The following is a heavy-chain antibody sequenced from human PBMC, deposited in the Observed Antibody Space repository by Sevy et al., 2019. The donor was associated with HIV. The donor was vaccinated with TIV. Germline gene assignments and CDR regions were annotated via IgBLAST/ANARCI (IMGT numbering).Heavy chain of an antibody. V-gene: IGHV3-21*01. CDR1: GFTFSSYS. J-gene: IGHJ3*02. CDR2: ISSSSSYI. CDR3: ARLEAYDAFDI. D-gene: IGHD1-1*01. Sequence: GGSLRLSCAASGFTFSSYSMNWVRQAPGKGLEWVSSISSSSSYIYYAASVKGRFTISRDNAKNSLYLQMNSLRAEDTAVYYCARLEAYDAFDIWGQGTMVTVSS.